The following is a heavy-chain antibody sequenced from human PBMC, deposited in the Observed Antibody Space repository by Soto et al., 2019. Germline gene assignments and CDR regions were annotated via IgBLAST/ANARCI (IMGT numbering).Heavy chain of an antibody. CDR1: GFSLSTSGVG. V-gene: IGHV2-5*02. D-gene: IGHD3-3*01. Sequence: SGPTLVKPTQTLTLTCTFSGFSLSTSGVGVGWIRQPPGKALEWLALIYWDDDKRYSPSLKSRLTITKDTSKNQVVLTMTNMDPVDTATYYCARNYDFWSGYLPDYWGQGTLVTVSS. CDR2: IYWDDDK. CDR3: ARNYDFWSGYLPDY. J-gene: IGHJ4*02.